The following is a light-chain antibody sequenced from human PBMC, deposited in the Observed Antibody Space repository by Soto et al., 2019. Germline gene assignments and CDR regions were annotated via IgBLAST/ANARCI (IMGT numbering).Light chain of an antibody. V-gene: IGKV3-15*01. CDR1: QVIKNN. J-gene: IGKJ3*01. CDR2: AAS. Sequence: EIVMTQSPATLSVSPGEIATLSCRASQVIKNNLAWYQQRPGQAPRLLLYAASTRATGLPARFSGSGSGTEFTLTISSLQAEDFAIYLCQQYERWPLTFGPGTKVDVK. CDR3: QQYERWPLT.